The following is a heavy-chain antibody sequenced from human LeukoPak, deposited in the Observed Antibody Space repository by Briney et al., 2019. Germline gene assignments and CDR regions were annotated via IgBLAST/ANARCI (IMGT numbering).Heavy chain of an antibody. D-gene: IGHD6-19*01. CDR3: AKDAAVALYYFDY. J-gene: IGHJ4*02. CDR1: GFTFSTYT. Sequence: GGSLRLSCAASGFTFSTYTMNWVRQAPGKGLEWVSSISSTSTYIHYGDSVKGRFTISRDNAKNSLYLQMDSLRAEDTAVYYCAKDAAVALYYFDYWGQGTLVTVSS. CDR2: ISSTSTYI. V-gene: IGHV3-21*01.